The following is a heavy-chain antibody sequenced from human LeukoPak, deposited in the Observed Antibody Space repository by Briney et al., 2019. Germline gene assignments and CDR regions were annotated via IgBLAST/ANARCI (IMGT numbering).Heavy chain of an antibody. Sequence: PGGSLRLSCAASGFTFSSYWMSWVRQAPGKGLEWVANIKQDGSEKYYVDSVKGRFTISRDNAKNSLYLQMNSLRAEDTAVYYCARNTRTEVAPGFDYWGQGTLVTVSS. CDR2: IKQDGSEK. CDR1: GFTFSSYW. V-gene: IGHV3-7*01. J-gene: IGHJ4*02. CDR3: ARNTRTEVAPGFDY. D-gene: IGHD1-14*01.